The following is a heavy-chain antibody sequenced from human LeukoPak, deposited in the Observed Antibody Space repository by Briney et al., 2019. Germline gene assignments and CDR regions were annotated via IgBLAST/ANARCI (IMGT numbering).Heavy chain of an antibody. CDR3: ARESDYGGNSNDNFDY. D-gene: IGHD4-23*01. V-gene: IGHV3-21*01. CDR2: ISSSSYI. J-gene: IGHJ4*02. CDR1: GFTFSSYS. Sequence: GGSLRLSCAASGFTFSSYSMNWVRQAPGKGLEWVSSISSSSYIYYADSVKGRFTISRDNAKNSLYLQMNSLRAEDTAVYYCARESDYGGNSNDNFDYWGQGTLVTVSS.